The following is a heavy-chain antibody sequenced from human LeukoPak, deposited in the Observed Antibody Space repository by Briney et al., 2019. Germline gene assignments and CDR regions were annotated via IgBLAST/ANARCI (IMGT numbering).Heavy chain of an antibody. Sequence: PSETLSLTCTVSGGSISSYYWSWIRQPPGKGLEWIGYIYYSGSTNYNPSLKSRVTISVDTSKNQFSLKLSSVTAADTAVYYCARAEVLLDAFDIWGQGTMVTVSS. J-gene: IGHJ3*02. V-gene: IGHV4-59*01. CDR1: GGSISSYY. CDR2: IYYSGST. CDR3: ARAEVLLDAFDI.